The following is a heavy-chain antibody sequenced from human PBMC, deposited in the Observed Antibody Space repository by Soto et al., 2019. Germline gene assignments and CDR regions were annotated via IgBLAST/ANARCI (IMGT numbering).Heavy chain of an antibody. Sequence: SDTLSLTFPVTCAPIPSNNWWAWVRRSPGKGLEWIGEIHHSETTNYNPSLNSRVSISVDKSKNQFSLKLNSVNAADTADYYCARTSYYDSTGYYNLDVWGPGTTVT. CDR2: IHHSETT. J-gene: IGHJ6*02. V-gene: IGHV4-4*02. CDR1: CAPIPSNNW. D-gene: IGHD3-22*01. CDR3: ARTSYYDSTGYYNLDV.